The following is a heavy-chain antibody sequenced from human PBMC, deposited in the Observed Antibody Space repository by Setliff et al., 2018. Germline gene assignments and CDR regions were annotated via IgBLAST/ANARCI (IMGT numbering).Heavy chain of an antibody. CDR1: GYTFTNYG. D-gene: IGHD2-2*01. J-gene: IGHJ4*02. CDR2: ISSYNGKT. Sequence: GASVKVSCKASGYTFTNYGISWVRQAPGQGLEWMGWISSYNGKTNYAQKLQGRVTMTTDTSTSTAYMELRSLRSDDTAVYYCARDGPVDFVVVPAAAKFDYWGQGTLVTVSS. V-gene: IGHV1-18*01. CDR3: ARDGPVDFVVVPAAAKFDY.